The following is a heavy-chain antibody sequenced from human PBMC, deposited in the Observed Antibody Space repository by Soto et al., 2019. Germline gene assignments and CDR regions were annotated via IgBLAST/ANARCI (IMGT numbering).Heavy chain of an antibody. CDR3: AMVDVYVTPSPQDV. CDR1: GYTFTRYG. V-gene: IGHV1-18*01. D-gene: IGHD3-16*01. J-gene: IGHJ6*02. Sequence: QVQLVQSGAEVKNPGASVKVSCKASGYTFTRYGIGWARQAPGQGLEWMGWINTYNGKTNYAQNVQGRVNLTTDTSTSTAYMELRSLRSNDTAIYYCAMVDVYVTPSPQDVWGQGTTVIVSS. CDR2: INTYNGKT.